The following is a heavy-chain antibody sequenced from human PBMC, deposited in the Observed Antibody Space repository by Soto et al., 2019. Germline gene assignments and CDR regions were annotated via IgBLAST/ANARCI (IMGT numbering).Heavy chain of an antibody. CDR3: ARGPSGDKVDY. CDR2: IYNSVNT. J-gene: IGHJ4*02. D-gene: IGHD3-10*01. Sequence: QVQLQESGPGLVEPSQTLSLTCTVSGDSISNGYYTWSWIRQPPGKDLEWIGHIYNSVNTYSNPSLKSRVTISADTSKNQFSLKLSSVTAADTAVYYCARGPSGDKVDYWGQGTLVTVSP. CDR1: GDSISNGYYT. V-gene: IGHV4-30-4*01.